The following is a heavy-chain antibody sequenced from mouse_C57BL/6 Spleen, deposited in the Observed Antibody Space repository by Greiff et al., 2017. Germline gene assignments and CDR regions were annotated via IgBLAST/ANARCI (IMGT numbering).Heavy chain of an antibody. CDR1: GFSLTSYG. J-gene: IGHJ4*01. Sequence: QVQLKQSGPGLVAPSQSLSITCTVSGFSLTSYGVHWVRQPPGKGLEWLVVIWSDGSTTYNSALKSRLSISKDNSKSQVFLKMNSLQTDDTAMYYCARHRGTGYAMDYWGQGTSVTVSS. D-gene: IGHD2-14*01. CDR2: IWSDGST. CDR3: ARHRGTGYAMDY. V-gene: IGHV2-6-1*01.